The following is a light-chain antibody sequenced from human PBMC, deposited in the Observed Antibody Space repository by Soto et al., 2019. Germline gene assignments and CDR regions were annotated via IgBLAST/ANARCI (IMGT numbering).Light chain of an antibody. V-gene: IGKV3-20*01. Sequence: EIVLTQSPGTLSLSPGERGTLSCRASQRVSKNNLAWYQQKPGQAPRLLIYGASNRAPGIPDRFSGSGSGTDFTLTISRLEPEDFAVYYCQQYDRSPYTFGQGTKLEIK. CDR1: QRVSKNN. J-gene: IGKJ2*01. CDR2: GAS. CDR3: QQYDRSPYT.